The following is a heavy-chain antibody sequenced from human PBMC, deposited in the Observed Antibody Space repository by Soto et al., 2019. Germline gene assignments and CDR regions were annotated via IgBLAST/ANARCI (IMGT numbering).Heavy chain of an antibody. CDR2: ISGGGDAT. J-gene: IGHJ4*02. D-gene: IGHD7-27*01. Sequence: EVQLVESGGGLVQPGGSLRLSCAASGFTFNTYWMHWVRQAPGKGLEWVSVISGGGDATYYPDSVKGRFTTSRDNSKNTVYLQMNSLRAEDTAVYYCAKKSLGSITLPALYYFDYWGQGTLVTVSS. V-gene: IGHV3-23*04. CDR3: AKKSLGSITLPALYYFDY. CDR1: GFTFNTYW.